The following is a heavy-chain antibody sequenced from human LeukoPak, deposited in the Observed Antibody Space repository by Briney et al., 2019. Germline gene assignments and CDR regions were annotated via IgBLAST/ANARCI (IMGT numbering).Heavy chain of an antibody. CDR2: IKRESDGGTV. V-gene: IGHV3-15*01. Sequence: PGGSLRLSCGGSGFIFANAWMTWVRQAPGKGLEWVGRIKRESDGGTVDYAAPIKGRFTISRDDSQNMAFLEMTNLKAEDTALYYCTTAWRDETDRYFDYWGQGTLVTVSS. CDR3: TTAWRDETDRYFDY. D-gene: IGHD3-16*02. CDR1: GFIFANAW. J-gene: IGHJ4*02.